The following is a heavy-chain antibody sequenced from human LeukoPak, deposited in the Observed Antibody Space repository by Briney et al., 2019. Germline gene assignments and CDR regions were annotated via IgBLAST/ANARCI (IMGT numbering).Heavy chain of an antibody. D-gene: IGHD1-20*01. CDR3: ATYNWEYEADY. CDR1: GFTLSSYA. V-gene: IGHV3-23*01. CDR2: ISVSGNT. Sequence: GGSLRLSCAASGFTLSSYAMSWVRQGPGKGLEWVSAISVSGNTYHADSVKGRFTISRDNAKNTLYLQMNRLRAEDTAVYYCATYNWEYEADYWGQGTLVTVSS. J-gene: IGHJ4*02.